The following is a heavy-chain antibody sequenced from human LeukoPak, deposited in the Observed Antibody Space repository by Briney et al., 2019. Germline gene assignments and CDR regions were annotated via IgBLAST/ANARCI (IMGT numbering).Heavy chain of an antibody. CDR3: ARELIHRGGSYPDY. V-gene: IGHV6-1*01. CDR2: THYSSTWYN. CDR1: GDCVSSNSDS. D-gene: IGHD1-26*01. Sequence: SQTLSLTCAISGDCVSSNSDSWTWIRQSPSRGLQWLGRTHYSSTWYNHYVVSVKTRIINNPDKPEYHFSLSLTSVTPEDTAVYFCARELIHRGGSYPDYWGQGTLVTVSS. J-gene: IGHJ4*02.